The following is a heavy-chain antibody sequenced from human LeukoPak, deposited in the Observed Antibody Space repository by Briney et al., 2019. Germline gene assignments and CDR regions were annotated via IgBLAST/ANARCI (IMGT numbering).Heavy chain of an antibody. CDR3: ARVPAASKYYYYYMDV. CDR1: GGSISSYY. V-gene: IGHV4-59*01. Sequence: PSETLSLTCTVSGGSISSYYWSWIRQPPGKGLEWIGYIYYSGSTNYNPSLKSRVTISVDTSKNQFSLKLSSVTAADTAVYYCARVPAASKYYYYYMDVWGKGTTVTVSS. CDR2: IYYSGST. D-gene: IGHD6-6*01. J-gene: IGHJ6*03.